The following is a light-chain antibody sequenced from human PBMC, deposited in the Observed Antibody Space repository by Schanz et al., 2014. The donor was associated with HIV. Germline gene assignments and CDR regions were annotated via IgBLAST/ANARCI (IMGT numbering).Light chain of an antibody. CDR1: QSISEW. Sequence: DIQMTQSPSTLSASVGDGVTITCRASQSISEWLAWYQQKPGQAPNLLISEASTLKSGVPSRFSGSGSGTDFTLTISSLQPDDFATYYCLQYNDYAYSFGQGTKLEIK. CDR2: EAS. V-gene: IGKV1-5*03. CDR3: LQYNDYAYS. J-gene: IGKJ2*03.